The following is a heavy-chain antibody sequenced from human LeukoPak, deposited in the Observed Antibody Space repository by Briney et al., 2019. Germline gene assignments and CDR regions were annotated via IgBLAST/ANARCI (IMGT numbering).Heavy chain of an antibody. Sequence: SVKVSCKASGGTFSSYAISWVRQAPGQGLEWMGGIIHIFGTANYAQKFQGRVTITADESTSTAYMELSSLRSEDTAVYYCARALGYCSSTSCYPDDYWGQGTLVTVSS. CDR3: ARALGYCSSTSCYPDDY. D-gene: IGHD2-2*01. V-gene: IGHV1-69*01. CDR1: GGTFSSYA. CDR2: IIHIFGTA. J-gene: IGHJ4*02.